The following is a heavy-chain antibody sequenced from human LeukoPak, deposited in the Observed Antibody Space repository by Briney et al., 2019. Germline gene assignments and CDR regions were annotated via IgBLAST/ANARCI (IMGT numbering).Heavy chain of an antibody. CDR3: TTDEDWDYARKDV. D-gene: IGHD1-7*01. J-gene: IGHJ6*02. V-gene: IGHV3-15*04. CDR2: TVSEIDGGTT. Sequence: GGSLRLSCAASGFTFNYAWMSWVRQVPGKGLEWVGQTVSEIDGGTTDYATPVKGRFTISRDDSKSMLYLQMNSLKIEDTAVYYCTTDEDWDYARKDVWGQGATVIVSS. CDR1: GFTFNYAW.